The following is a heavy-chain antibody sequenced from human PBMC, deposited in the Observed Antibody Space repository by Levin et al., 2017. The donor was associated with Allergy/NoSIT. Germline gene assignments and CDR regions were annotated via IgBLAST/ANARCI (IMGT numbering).Heavy chain of an antibody. CDR1: GFTVSSNY. D-gene: IGHD6-19*01. CDR3: ARHSSGWSFDY. J-gene: IGHJ4*02. CDR2: IYSGGST. Sequence: GGSLRLSCAASGFTVSSNYMSWVRQAPGKGLEWVSVIYSGGSTYYADSVKGRFTISRDNSKNTLYLQMNSLRAEDTAVYYCARHSSGWSFDYWGQGTLVTVSS. V-gene: IGHV3-53*01.